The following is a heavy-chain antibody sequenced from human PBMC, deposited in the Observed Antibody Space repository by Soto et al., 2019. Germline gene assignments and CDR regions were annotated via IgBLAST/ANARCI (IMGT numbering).Heavy chain of an antibody. CDR1: GFTFTSSA. D-gene: IGHD6-19*01. CDR3: AADTKTQPAVAGLLPSYAMHV. J-gene: IGHJ6*02. CDR2: IVVGSGNT. V-gene: IGHV1-58*01. Sequence: ASVKVSCKASGFTFTSSAVQWVRQARGQRLEWIGWIVVGSGNTNYAQKFQERVTITRDMSTSTAYMELSSLRSEDTAVYYCAADTKTQPAVAGLLPSYAMHVWGQGTTVTVSS.